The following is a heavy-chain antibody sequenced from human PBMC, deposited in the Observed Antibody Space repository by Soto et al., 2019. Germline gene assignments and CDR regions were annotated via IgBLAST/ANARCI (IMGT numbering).Heavy chain of an antibody. V-gene: IGHV1-18*01. CDR3: ARERTLGFGELRYGMDV. CDR1: GYTFTSYG. CDR2: ISAYNGNT. Sequence: QVQLVQSGAEVKKPGASVKVSCKASGYTFTSYGISWVRQAPGQGLEWMGWISAYNGNTNYAQKLQGRVTMTTDTSTSTAYMELRSLRSDDTAVYYWARERTLGFGELRYGMDVWGQGTTVTVSS. D-gene: IGHD3-10*01. J-gene: IGHJ6*02.